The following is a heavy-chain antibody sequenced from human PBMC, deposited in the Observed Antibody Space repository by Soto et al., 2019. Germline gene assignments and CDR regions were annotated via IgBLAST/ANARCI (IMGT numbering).Heavy chain of an antibody. CDR2: ITAYNDNT. V-gene: IGHV1-18*04. CDR1: GYTFTSYG. Sequence: ASVKVSCKASGYTFTSYGLNWVRQAPGQGLEWMGWITAYNDNTDYAQKVQGRAILTIDTSTTTGYMELRSLRSDDTAVYYCARGQIQSDFDYWGQGTLVTVSS. CDR3: ARGQIQSDFDY. D-gene: IGHD3-3*01. J-gene: IGHJ4*02.